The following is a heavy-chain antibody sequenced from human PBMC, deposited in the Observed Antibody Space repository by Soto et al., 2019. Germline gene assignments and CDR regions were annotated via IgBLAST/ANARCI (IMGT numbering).Heavy chain of an antibody. D-gene: IGHD6-19*01. CDR1: GFTFSSYS. V-gene: IGHV3-23*01. Sequence: GGSLRLSCAASGFTFSSYSMNWVRQAPGKGLEWVSSISSSGGSTYYADSVKGRFTISRDNSKNTLYLQMNSLRAEDTAVYYCAKGTRGGWPDAFDSWGQGTMVT. CDR3: AKGTRGGWPDAFDS. CDR2: ISSSGGST. J-gene: IGHJ3*02.